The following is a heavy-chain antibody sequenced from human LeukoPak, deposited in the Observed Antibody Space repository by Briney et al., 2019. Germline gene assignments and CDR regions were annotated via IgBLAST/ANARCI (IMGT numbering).Heavy chain of an antibody. J-gene: IGHJ4*02. CDR1: GFTFSSYG. D-gene: IGHD3-10*01. CDR3: AKGDYGSGSYFY. CDR2: ISSSGGST. V-gene: IGHV3-23*01. Sequence: PGGSLRLSCAASGFTFSSYGMSWVRQAPGKGLEWASAISSSGGSTYYADSVKGRFTISRDNSKNTLYLQMNSLRAEDTAVYYCAKGDYGSGSYFYWGQGTLVTVSS.